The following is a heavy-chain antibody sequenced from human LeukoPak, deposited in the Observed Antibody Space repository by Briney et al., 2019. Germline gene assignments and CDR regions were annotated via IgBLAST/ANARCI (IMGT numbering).Heavy chain of an antibody. V-gene: IGHV4-61*01. CDR1: GGSVSSGSYY. J-gene: IGHJ4*02. CDR2: IYYSGST. D-gene: IGHD3-10*01. Sequence: SETLSLTCTVSGGSVSSGSYYWSWIRQPPGKGLEWIGYIYYSGSTNYNPSLKSRVTISVDTSKNQFSLKLSSVAAADTAVYYCARVWDRSGSSLDFWGQGTLVTVSS. CDR3: ARVWDRSGSSLDF.